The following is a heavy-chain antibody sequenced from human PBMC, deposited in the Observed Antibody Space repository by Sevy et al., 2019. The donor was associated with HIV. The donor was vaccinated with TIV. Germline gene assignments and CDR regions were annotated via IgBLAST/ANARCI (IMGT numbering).Heavy chain of an antibody. CDR2: ISYDGCNK. J-gene: IGHJ4*02. D-gene: IGHD5-18*01. V-gene: IGHV3-30*18. CDR3: AKEGGVDTAMAPGDY. CDR1: GFTFSSYG. Sequence: GSLRLSCAASGFTFSSYGMHWVRQAPGKGLEWVAVISYDGCNKHYADSVKGRFTISRDNSKNTLYLQMNSLRAEDTAVYYCAKEGGVDTAMAPGDYWGQGTLVTVSS.